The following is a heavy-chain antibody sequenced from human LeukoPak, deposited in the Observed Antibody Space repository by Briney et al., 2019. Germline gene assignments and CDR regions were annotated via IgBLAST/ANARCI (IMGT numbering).Heavy chain of an antibody. CDR1: GFTFSSYS. V-gene: IGHV3-21*01. D-gene: IGHD5-12*01. J-gene: IGHJ4*02. CDR3: ARFNVDIVATT. CDR2: ISSSSSYI. Sequence: GGSLRLSCAASGFTFSSYSMNWIRQAPGKGLEWVSSISSSSSYIYYADSVKGRFTISRDNAKNSLYLQMNSLRAEDTAVYYCARFNVDIVATTWGQGTLVTVSS.